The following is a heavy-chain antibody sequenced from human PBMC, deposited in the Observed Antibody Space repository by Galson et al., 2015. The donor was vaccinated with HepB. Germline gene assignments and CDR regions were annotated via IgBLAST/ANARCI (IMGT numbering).Heavy chain of an antibody. J-gene: IGHJ6*02. V-gene: IGHV5-51*01. Sequence: QSGAEVKKPGESLKISCKGSGYSFTSYWIGWVRQMPGKGLEWMGIIYPGDSDTRYSPSFQGQVTISADKSISTAYLQWSSLKASDTSMYYCACPLGYCSSTSCYGGEGMDVWGQGTTVTVSS. CDR1: GYSFTSYW. CDR3: ACPLGYCSSTSCYGGEGMDV. D-gene: IGHD2-2*01. CDR2: IYPGDSDT.